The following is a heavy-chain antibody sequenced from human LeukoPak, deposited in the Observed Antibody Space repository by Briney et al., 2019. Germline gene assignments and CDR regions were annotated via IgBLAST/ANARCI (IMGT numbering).Heavy chain of an antibody. CDR3: ARRGMAVAGALGFFDL. CDR1: GFTFSNYA. CDR2: ISGSGDST. V-gene: IGHV3-23*01. J-gene: IGHJ2*01. Sequence: PGGSLRLSCAASGFTFSNYAMSWVRQAPGEGLEWVSRISGSGDSTYYADSVKGRFTISRDNSKNTLFLQMNSLRAEDTALYYCARRGMAVAGALGFFDLWGRGTLVTVSS. D-gene: IGHD6-19*01.